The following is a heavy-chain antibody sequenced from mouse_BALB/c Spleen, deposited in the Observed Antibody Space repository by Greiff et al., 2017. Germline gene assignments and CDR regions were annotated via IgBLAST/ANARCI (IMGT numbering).Heavy chain of an antibody. Sequence: EVKLVESGPSLVKPSQTLSLTCSVTGDSITSGYWNWIRKFPGNKLEYMGYISYSGSTYYNPSLKSRISITRDTSKTQYYLQLNSVTTEDTATYYCARYGGTGGGYFDVWGAGTTVTVSS. D-gene: IGHD3-3*01. J-gene: IGHJ1*01. CDR2: ISYSGST. CDR3: ARYGGTGGGYFDV. V-gene: IGHV3-8*02. CDR1: GDSITSGY.